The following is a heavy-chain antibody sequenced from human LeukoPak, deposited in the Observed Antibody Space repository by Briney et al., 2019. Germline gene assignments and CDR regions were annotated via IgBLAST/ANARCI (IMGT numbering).Heavy chain of an antibody. V-gene: IGHV3-30*18. CDR3: AKAGIVALFDY. Sequence: GRSLRLSCAASGFTFSSYGMHWVRQAPGKGLEWVAVISYDGSNKYYADSVKGRFTISRDNSKNTLYLQMNSLRAEDTAVYYCAKAGIVALFDYWGQGTLVTVSS. J-gene: IGHJ4*02. CDR2: ISYDGSNK. D-gene: IGHD5-12*01. CDR1: GFTFSSYG.